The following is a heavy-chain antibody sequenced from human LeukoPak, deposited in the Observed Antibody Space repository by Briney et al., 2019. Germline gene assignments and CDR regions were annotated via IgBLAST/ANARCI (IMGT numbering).Heavy chain of an antibody. CDR1: GGSISSSRYY. D-gene: IGHD3-3*01. CDR2: IYYRGTT. J-gene: IGHJ4*02. Sequence: SETLSLTCTVSGGSISSSRYYWGWIRQPPGKGLEWIGSIYYRGTTYYNPSLKSRITISVDTSKNLFSLKLNSVTAADTAVYYCARITIFGEVLTYYFDYWGQGTLVTVSS. V-gene: IGHV4-39*01. CDR3: ARITIFGEVLTYYFDY.